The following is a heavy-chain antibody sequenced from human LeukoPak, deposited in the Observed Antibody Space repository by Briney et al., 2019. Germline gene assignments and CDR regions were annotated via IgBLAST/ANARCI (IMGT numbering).Heavy chain of an antibody. D-gene: IGHD6-19*01. Sequence: PGGSLRLSCAASGFTFSDYYMSWIRQAPGKGLEWVSYISSSGSTIYYADSVKGRFTISRDNAKNSLYLQMNSLRAEDTAVYYCAKNLPSGIAVAATSAFDIWGQGTMVTVSS. J-gene: IGHJ3*02. CDR1: GFTFSDYY. V-gene: IGHV3-11*01. CDR3: AKNLPSGIAVAATSAFDI. CDR2: ISSSGSTI.